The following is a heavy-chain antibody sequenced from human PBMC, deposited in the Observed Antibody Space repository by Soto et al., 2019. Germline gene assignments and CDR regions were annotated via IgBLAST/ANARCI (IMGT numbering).Heavy chain of an antibody. CDR3: ARESEDLTSNFDY. J-gene: IGHJ4*02. CDR2: ISSTTNYI. V-gene: IGHV3-21*06. Sequence: GGSLRLSCAAFGFTFTRYSMNWVRQAPGKGLEWVSSISSTTNYIYYGDSMKGRFTISRDNAKNSLYLEMNSLRAEDTAVYYCARESEDLTSNFDYWGQGTLVTVSS. CDR1: GFTFTRYS.